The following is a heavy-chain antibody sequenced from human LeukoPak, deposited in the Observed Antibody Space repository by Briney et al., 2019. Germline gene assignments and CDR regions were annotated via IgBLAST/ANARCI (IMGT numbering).Heavy chain of an antibody. Sequence: GGSLRLSCAASGFTFSSCWMNWVRKAPGKGLEWVASIKPDGSEKYYVDSVKGRFTISGDNAKNSLYLQMNSLRDEDTAVYYCAKDRGHDYVHYWGQGTLVTVSS. J-gene: IGHJ4*02. V-gene: IGHV3-7*01. CDR1: GFTFSSCW. D-gene: IGHD4-17*01. CDR2: IKPDGSEK. CDR3: AKDRGHDYVHY.